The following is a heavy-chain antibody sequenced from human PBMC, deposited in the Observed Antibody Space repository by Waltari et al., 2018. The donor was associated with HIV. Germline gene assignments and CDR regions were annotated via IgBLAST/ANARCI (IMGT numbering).Heavy chain of an antibody. D-gene: IGHD6-13*01. CDR2: TYYSGRT. J-gene: IGHJ4*02. CDR1: GDAVRSGSFY. Sequence: QVQLQESGPGLVKPSETLSLTCTVSGDAVRSGSFYWSWMRQPPGKGLEWLGNTYYSGRTSYNPSLKRRVTISIDASKNQFSLKLRSVTAADTAVYYCARVIAAAGLRFDSWGQGTLVTVSS. CDR3: ARVIAAAGLRFDS. V-gene: IGHV4-61*01.